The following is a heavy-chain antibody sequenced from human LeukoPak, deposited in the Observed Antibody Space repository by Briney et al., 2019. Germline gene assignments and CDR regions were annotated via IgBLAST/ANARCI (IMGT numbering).Heavy chain of an antibody. CDR2: IYTSGST. Sequence: SETLSLTCTVSGGSISSYYWSWIRQPPGKGLEWIGYIYTSGSTNYNPPLKSRVTISVDTSKNQFSLKLSSVTAADTAVYYCARHDGAAKVDWFDPWGQGTLVTVSS. CDR1: GGSISSYY. D-gene: IGHD2-15*01. CDR3: ARHDGAAKVDWFDP. V-gene: IGHV4-4*09. J-gene: IGHJ5*02.